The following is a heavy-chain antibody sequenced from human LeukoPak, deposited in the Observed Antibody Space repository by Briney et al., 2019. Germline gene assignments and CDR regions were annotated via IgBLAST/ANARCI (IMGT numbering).Heavy chain of an antibody. J-gene: IGHJ4*02. Sequence: GGSLRLSCAASGFTFSSYAMSWVRQAPGKGLEWVSVISNSGGSTFYADSVKGRFTISRDNSKNTLYLQMNSLRAEDTAVYYCAKDMSSGYSPFDYWGQGTLVTVSS. D-gene: IGHD3-22*01. CDR1: GFTFSSYA. V-gene: IGHV3-23*01. CDR3: AKDMSSGYSPFDY. CDR2: ISNSGGST.